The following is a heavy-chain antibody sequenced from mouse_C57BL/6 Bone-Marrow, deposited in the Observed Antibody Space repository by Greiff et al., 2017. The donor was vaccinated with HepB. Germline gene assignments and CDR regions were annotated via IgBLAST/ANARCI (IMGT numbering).Heavy chain of an antibody. CDR1: GYTFTDYY. CDR2: IYPGSGNT. Sequence: VKLQQSGAELVRPGASVKLSCKASGYTFTDYYINWVKQRPGQGLEWIARIYPGSGNTYYNEKFKGKATLTAEKSSSTAYMQLSSLTSEDSAVYFCARTVVAPYFDYWGQGTTLTVSS. D-gene: IGHD1-1*01. CDR3: ARTVVAPYFDY. V-gene: IGHV1-76*01. J-gene: IGHJ2*01.